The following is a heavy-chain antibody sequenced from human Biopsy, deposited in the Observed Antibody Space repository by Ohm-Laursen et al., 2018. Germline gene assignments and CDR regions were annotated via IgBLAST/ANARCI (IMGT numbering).Heavy chain of an antibody. V-gene: IGHV3-74*01. Sequence: GSLRLSCTASGFTFNNYWMHWVRQAPGKGLVWVSRSNTDGSHTNYADSVKGRFTTSTDNAKNTLYLNMSSLTVEDTAVYFCARDASQGFDSWGQGTLVTVSS. CDR3: ARDASQGFDS. J-gene: IGHJ5*01. CDR2: SNTDGSHT. CDR1: GFTFNNYW.